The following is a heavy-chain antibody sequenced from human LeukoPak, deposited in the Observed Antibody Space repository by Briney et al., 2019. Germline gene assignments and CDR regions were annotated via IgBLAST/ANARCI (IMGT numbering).Heavy chain of an antibody. D-gene: IGHD3-3*01. Sequence: GGSLRLSCAASGFTFTRYWMSWVRQAPGKGLEFVANIKQDGTKTEYVDSVKGRFTISRDNAKNSLYLQMNNVRAEDTAVYHCARWRGAQSEFEYWGQGTLVTVSS. CDR2: IKQDGTKT. V-gene: IGHV3-7*01. J-gene: IGHJ4*02. CDR1: GFTFTRYW. CDR3: ARWRGAQSEFEY.